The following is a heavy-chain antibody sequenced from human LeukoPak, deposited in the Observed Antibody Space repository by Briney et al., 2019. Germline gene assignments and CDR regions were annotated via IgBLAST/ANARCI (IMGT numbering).Heavy chain of an antibody. CDR2: INPNSGDS. J-gene: IGHJ4*02. V-gene: IGHV1-2*02. CDR3: AREIGGILVFDY. Sequence: GASVKVSCKASGYKFTGYYMHWVRQAPGQGLEWMGWINPNSGDSHHAQRFQGRVTMTRDTSISTAHMELSRLRSDDTAVYYCAREIGGILVFDYWGQGTLVTVSS. D-gene: IGHD5-18*01. CDR1: GYKFTGYY.